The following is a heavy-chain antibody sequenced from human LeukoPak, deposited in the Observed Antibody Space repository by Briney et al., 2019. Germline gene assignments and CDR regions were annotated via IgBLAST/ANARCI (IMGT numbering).Heavy chain of an antibody. CDR3: ARWYYYDSSGLDI. J-gene: IGHJ3*02. V-gene: IGHV3-20*04. D-gene: IGHD3-22*01. CDR1: GFTFDDYG. Sequence: SGGSLRLSCAASGFTFDDYGMSWVRQAPGKGLEWVSGINWNGGSTGYADSVKGRFTISRDNAKNSLYLQMNSLGAEDTALYYCARWYYYDSSGLDIWGQGTMVTVSS. CDR2: INWNGGST.